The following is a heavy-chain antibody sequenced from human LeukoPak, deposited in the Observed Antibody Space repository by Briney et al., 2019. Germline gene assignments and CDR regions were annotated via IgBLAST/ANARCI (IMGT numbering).Heavy chain of an antibody. Sequence: TGGSLRLSCAASGFTFSSYAMSWVRQAPGQGLEWVSTISSGAGSTYYTDSVKGRFTISRDNSKNTLYLQMNSLRAEDTAVYYCAHSGYDRPYYFDYWGQGTLVTVSS. D-gene: IGHD5-12*01. CDR2: ISSGAGST. V-gene: IGHV3-23*01. CDR3: AHSGYDRPYYFDY. CDR1: GFTFSSYA. J-gene: IGHJ4*02.